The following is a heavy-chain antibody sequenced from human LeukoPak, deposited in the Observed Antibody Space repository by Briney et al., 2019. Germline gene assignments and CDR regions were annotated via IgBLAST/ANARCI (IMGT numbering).Heavy chain of an antibody. D-gene: IGHD5-18*01. CDR2: ISSSSSTI. V-gene: IGHV3-48*01. CDR3: ARVVDTPMVLYGAFDI. J-gene: IGHJ3*02. Sequence: GGSLRLSCAASGFTFNSYSMNWVRQAPGKGLEWVSYISSSSSTIYYADSVKGRFTISRDNAKNSLYLQMNSLRAEDTAVYYCARVVDTPMVLYGAFDIWGQGTMVTVSS. CDR1: GFTFNSYS.